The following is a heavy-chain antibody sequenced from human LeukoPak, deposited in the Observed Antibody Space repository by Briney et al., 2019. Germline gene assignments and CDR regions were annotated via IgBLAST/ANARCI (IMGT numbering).Heavy chain of an antibody. CDR1: GVSIRSAGYS. CDR2: VYYSGST. D-gene: IGHD4/OR15-4a*01. Sequence: SETLSLTCAVSGVSIRSAGYSYYWIRQHPGKGLEWIGHVYYSGSTSYNPSLKSRVAMSIDPSKNQFSLNLTSVTAADTAVYFCARDGATGVFEYWGQGILVAVSS. J-gene: IGHJ4*02. V-gene: IGHV4-31*11. CDR3: ARDGATGVFEY.